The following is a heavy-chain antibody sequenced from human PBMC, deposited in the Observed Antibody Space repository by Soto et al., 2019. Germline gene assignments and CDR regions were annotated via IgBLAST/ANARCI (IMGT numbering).Heavy chain of an antibody. Sequence: SETLSLTCTVSGGSISSGDYYWSWIRQPPGKGLEWIGYIYYSGSTYCNPSLKSRVTISVDTSKNQFSLKLSSVTAADTAVYYCARIHSSSSALESWGQGTLVTVSS. CDR2: IYYSGST. CDR1: GGSISSGDYY. CDR3: ARIHSSSSALES. D-gene: IGHD6-6*01. J-gene: IGHJ4*02. V-gene: IGHV4-30-4*01.